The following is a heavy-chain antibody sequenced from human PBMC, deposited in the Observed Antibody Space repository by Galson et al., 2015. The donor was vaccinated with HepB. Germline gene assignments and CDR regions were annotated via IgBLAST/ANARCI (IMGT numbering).Heavy chain of an antibody. CDR3: VRHKYSYSSSEYFQY. J-gene: IGHJ1*01. D-gene: IGHD6-6*01. V-gene: IGHV5-10-1*01. CDR2: IDPSNSYA. CDR1: GYSFTTYW. Sequence: SLRLSCKGSGYSFTTYWISWVRQLPGKGLEWMGRIDPSNSYADYSPSFQGHVTISTDKSITTAYLQWSSLKASDTAMYYCVRHKYSYSSSEYFQYWGQGTLVTVSS.